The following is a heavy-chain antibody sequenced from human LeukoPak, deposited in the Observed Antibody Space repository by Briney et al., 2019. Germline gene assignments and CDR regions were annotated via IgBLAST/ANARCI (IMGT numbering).Heavy chain of an antibody. CDR1: GGSISSGTYS. V-gene: IGHV4-30-2*01. J-gene: IGHJ4*02. D-gene: IGHD5-12*01. CDR3: ARGYSDYPYFFDY. Sequence: SETLSLTCAVSGGSISSGTYSWNCIRQPPGEGLEWIGYIFHSGNTYYSPSLKSRVTISVDRSKTQFSLKLTSVTAADTAVYYCARGYSDYPYFFDYWGQGTLVNVSS. CDR2: IFHSGNT.